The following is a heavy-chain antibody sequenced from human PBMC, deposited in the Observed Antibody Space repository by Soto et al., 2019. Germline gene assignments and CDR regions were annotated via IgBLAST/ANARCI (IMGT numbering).Heavy chain of an antibody. CDR2: IYYSGST. CDR1: GGSISSYY. J-gene: IGHJ4*02. V-gene: IGHV4-59*08. CDR3: ARLGYCSGGSCYFFDY. Sequence: SETLSLTCTVSGGSISSYYWSWIRQPPGKGLEWIGYIYYSGSTNYNPSLKSRVTISVDTSKNQFSLKLSSVTAADTAVYYCARLGYCSGGSCYFFDYWGQGTLVTVSS. D-gene: IGHD2-15*01.